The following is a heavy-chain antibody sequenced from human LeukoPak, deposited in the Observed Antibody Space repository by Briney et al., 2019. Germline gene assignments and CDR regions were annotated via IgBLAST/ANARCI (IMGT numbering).Heavy chain of an antibody. CDR1: GYTFTSYG. CDR2: ISASIGNT. Sequence: ASVKVSCKASGYTFTSYGISWVRQAPGQGLEWMGWISASIGNTNYAQKLQGRVTMTTDTSTSTAYMELRSLRSDDAAVYDCARGARYCSSTSCYRLDYWGQGTLVTVSS. J-gene: IGHJ4*02. V-gene: IGHV1-18*01. D-gene: IGHD2-2*01. CDR3: ARGARYCSSTSCYRLDY.